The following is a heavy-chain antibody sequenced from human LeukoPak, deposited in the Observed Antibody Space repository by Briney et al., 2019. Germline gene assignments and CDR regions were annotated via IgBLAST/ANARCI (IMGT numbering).Heavy chain of an antibody. CDR3: ARAYYDSSGYSYYFDY. Sequence: ASVKVSCKASGYTFTGYYMHWVRQAPGQGLEWMGWISAYNGNTNYAQKLQGRVTMTTDTSTSTAYMELRSLRSDDTAVYYCARAYYDSSGYSYYFDYWGQGTLVTVSS. D-gene: IGHD3-22*01. CDR2: ISAYNGNT. J-gene: IGHJ4*02. CDR1: GYTFTGYY. V-gene: IGHV1-18*04.